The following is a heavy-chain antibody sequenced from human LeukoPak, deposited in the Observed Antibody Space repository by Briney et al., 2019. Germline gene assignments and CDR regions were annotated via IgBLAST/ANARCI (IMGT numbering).Heavy chain of an antibody. J-gene: IGHJ4*02. CDR1: GFTFSNYV. CDR3: ARVGYYASGPFSYFDY. D-gene: IGHD3-10*01. CDR2: ISYDGSSK. V-gene: IGHV3-30-3*01. Sequence: GGSLRLSCAASGFTFSNYVVHWVRQAPGKGLEWVALISYDGSSKFYADSVQGRFTISRDNSKNTLYLQMNSLSVEDTAVYYCARVGYYASGPFSYFDYWGQGTLVTVSS.